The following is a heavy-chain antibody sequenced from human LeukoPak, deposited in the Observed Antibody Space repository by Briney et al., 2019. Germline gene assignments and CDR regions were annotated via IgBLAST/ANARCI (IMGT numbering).Heavy chain of an antibody. CDR1: GFSFKDYY. V-gene: IGHV3-11*01. CDR2: ISSSGSTI. Sequence: GGSLRLSCAASGFSFKDYYYSWIRQAPGKGLEWVSYISSSGSTIYYADSVKGRFTISRDNAKNSLYLQMKSLRAEDTAVYYCARVGSYYDILTGKDYYGMDVWGQGTTVTVSS. CDR3: ARVGSYYDILTGKDYYGMDV. D-gene: IGHD3-9*01. J-gene: IGHJ6*02.